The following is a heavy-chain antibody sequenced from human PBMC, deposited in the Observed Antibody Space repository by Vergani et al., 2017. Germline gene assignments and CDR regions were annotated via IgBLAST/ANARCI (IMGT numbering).Heavy chain of an antibody. D-gene: IGHD6-19*01. V-gene: IGHV4-59*01. J-gene: IGHJ6*02. CDR2: IYYSGST. CDR3: ARGLYSSGWYYYYYGMDV. Sequence: QVQLQESGPGLVKPSETLSLTCTVSGGSISSYYWSWIRQPPGKGLEWIGYIYYSGSTNYNPSLKSRVPISVDTSKNQFSLKLSSVTAADTAVYYCARGLYSSGWYYYYYGMDVWGQGTTVTVSS. CDR1: GGSISSYY.